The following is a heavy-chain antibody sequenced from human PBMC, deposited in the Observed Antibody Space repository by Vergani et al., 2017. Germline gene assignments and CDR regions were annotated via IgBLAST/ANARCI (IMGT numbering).Heavy chain of an antibody. CDR3: ATGGYIVATIKGGAFDI. CDR2: ISYDGSNK. V-gene: IGHV3-30-3*01. Sequence: QVQLVESGGGVVQPWRSLRLSCAASGFTFSSYAIHWVRQAPGKGLEWVAVISYDGSNKYYADSVKGRFTISRDNSKNTLYLQMNSLRAEDTAVYYCATGGYIVATIKGGAFDIWGQGTMVTVYS. CDR1: GFTFSSYA. D-gene: IGHD5-12*01. J-gene: IGHJ3*02.